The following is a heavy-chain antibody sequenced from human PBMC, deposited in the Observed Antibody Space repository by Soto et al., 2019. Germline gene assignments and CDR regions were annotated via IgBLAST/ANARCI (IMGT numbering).Heavy chain of an antibody. CDR3: ARVRHFYYYDSSGYYPN. Sequence: PSETLSLTCAVYGGSFSGYYWSWIRQPPGKGLEWIGEINHSGSTNYNPSLKSRVTISVDTSKNQFSLKLSSVTAADTAVYYCARVRHFYYYDSSGYYPNWGQGTLVTRLL. CDR1: GGSFSGYY. J-gene: IGHJ4*02. CDR2: INHSGST. D-gene: IGHD3-22*01. V-gene: IGHV4-34*01.